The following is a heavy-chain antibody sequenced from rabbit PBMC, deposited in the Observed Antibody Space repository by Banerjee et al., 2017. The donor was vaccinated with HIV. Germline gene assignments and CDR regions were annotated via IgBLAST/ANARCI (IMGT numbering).Heavy chain of an antibody. D-gene: IGHD6-1*01. CDR1: GFTISSSYW. Sequence: QEQLEESGGDLVKPGASLTLTCKASGFTISSSYWICWVRQAPGKGLEWIACIDAGSSGSTYYASWAKGRFTISKTSSTTVTLQMTSLTVADTATYFCARDPPGYGGYAYGDLDLWGPGTLVTVS. J-gene: IGHJ4*01. CDR3: ARDPPGYGGYAYGDLDL. V-gene: IGHV1S45*01. CDR2: IDAGSSGST.